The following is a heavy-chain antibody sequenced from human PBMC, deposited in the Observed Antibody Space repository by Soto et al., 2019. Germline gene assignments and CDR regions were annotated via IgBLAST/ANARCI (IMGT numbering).Heavy chain of an antibody. Sequence: GGSLRLSCAASGFTFSSYWMYWVRQAPGKGLVWVSRIKSDGRSTTYADSVKGRFTISRDNAKNTLYLQMNGLRAEDTAVYYCARDLLYSSGYLDYWGQGTLVTVSS. CDR1: GFTFSSYW. D-gene: IGHD6-19*01. CDR3: ARDLLYSSGYLDY. J-gene: IGHJ4*02. V-gene: IGHV3-74*01. CDR2: IKSDGRST.